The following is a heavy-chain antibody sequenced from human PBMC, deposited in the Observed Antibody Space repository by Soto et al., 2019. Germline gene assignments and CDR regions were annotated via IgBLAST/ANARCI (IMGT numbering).Heavy chain of an antibody. CDR2: INSDGSST. CDR3: ARMDTAMVNEYFQH. Sequence: PGGSLRLSCAASGFTFSSYWMHWVRQAPGKGLVWVSRINSDGSSTSYADSVKGRFTISRDSAKNTLYLQMNSLRAEDTAVYYCARMDTAMVNEYFQHWGQGTLVTVSS. D-gene: IGHD5-18*01. J-gene: IGHJ1*01. V-gene: IGHV3-74*01. CDR1: GFTFSSYW.